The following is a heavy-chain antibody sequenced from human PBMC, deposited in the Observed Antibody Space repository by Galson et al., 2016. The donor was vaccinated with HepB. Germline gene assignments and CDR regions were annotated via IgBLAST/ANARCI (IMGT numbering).Heavy chain of an antibody. D-gene: IGHD3-22*01. Sequence: SVKVSCKASGYTFTSCSFSWVRQAPGQGLEWMGWISTYNVNTNYAQKFQGRVTMTTDTSTSTAYMELRSLRSDDTAVYYCATPYYDSSGLVYWGQGTLVTVSS. CDR3: ATPYYDSSGLVY. V-gene: IGHV1-18*01. CDR2: ISTYNVNT. CDR1: GYTFTSCS. J-gene: IGHJ4*02.